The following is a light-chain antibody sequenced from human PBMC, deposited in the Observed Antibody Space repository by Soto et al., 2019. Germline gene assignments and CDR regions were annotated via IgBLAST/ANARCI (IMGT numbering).Light chain of an antibody. CDR2: EVS. CDR3: SSYAGSNNMV. J-gene: IGLJ2*01. CDR1: SSDVGVYNY. V-gene: IGLV2-8*01. Sequence: QSALTQPPSASGSPGQSVTISCTGTSSDVGVYNYVSWYQQHPGKAPKLMIYEVSKRPSGVPDRFSGSKSGNTASLTVSGLQSEGEADYYCSSYAGSNNMVFGGGTK.